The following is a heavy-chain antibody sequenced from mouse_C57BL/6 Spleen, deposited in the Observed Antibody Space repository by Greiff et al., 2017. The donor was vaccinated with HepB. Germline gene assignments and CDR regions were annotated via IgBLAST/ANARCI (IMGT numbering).Heavy chain of an antibody. V-gene: IGHV1-69*01. CDR1: GYTFTSYW. J-gene: IGHJ2*01. Sequence: QVQLQQPGAELVMPGASVKLSCKASGYTFTSYWMHWVKQRPGQGLEWIGEIDPSDSYTNYNQKFKGKSTLTVDKSSSTAYMQLSSLTSEDSAVFYCASTGTDFDYWGQGTTLTVSS. D-gene: IGHD4-1*01. CDR2: IDPSDSYT. CDR3: ASTGTDFDY.